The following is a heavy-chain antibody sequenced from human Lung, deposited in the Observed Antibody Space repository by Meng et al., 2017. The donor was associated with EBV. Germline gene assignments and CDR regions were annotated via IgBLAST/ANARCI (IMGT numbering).Heavy chain of an antibody. V-gene: IGHV4-34*01. J-gene: IGHJ5*02. Sequence: PQPVAASTVQPSDTLSLPCAFYGEFFSCYYWSWTRTPPVKWLEWIGEINHSGSTTYTPSLKSRVTIAVDTSKSQFSLKLSSVTAADTAVYYCARVSFHGGHSGIAARPGVPWGQGTLVTV. D-gene: IGHD6-6*01. CDR1: GEFFSCYY. CDR2: INHSGST. CDR3: ARVSFHGGHSGIAARPGVP.